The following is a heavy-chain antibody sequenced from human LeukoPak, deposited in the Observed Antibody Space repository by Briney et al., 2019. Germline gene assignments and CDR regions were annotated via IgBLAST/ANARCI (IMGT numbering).Heavy chain of an antibody. J-gene: IGHJ4*02. CDR1: GYTFSSYG. CDR3: ARDPRGYSYGLFDY. Sequence: GASVKVSCKASGYTFSSYGLSWVRQAPGQGLEWMGWISAHNGNTNYAQKLQGRVTMTTDTSTSTAYMELSSLRSEDTAVYYCARDPRGYSYGLFDYWGQGTLVTVSS. CDR2: ISAHNGNT. D-gene: IGHD5-18*01. V-gene: IGHV1-18*01.